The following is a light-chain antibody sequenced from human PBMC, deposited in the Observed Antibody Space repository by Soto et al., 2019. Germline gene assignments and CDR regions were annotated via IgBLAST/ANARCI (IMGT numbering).Light chain of an antibody. V-gene: IGKV3-15*01. CDR1: QSVRTN. J-gene: IGKJ1*01. Sequence: EIVMTQSPATLSVSPGERATLPGRASQSVRTNLAWYQQKPGQAPRLLIFGASTRATDVPARFSGSGSGTEFTLTISSLQSEDFAVYYCLQHNSWPRTFGQGTRLEV. CDR2: GAS. CDR3: LQHNSWPRT.